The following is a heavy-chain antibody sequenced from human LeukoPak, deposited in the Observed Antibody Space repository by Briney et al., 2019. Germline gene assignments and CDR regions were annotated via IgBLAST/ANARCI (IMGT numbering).Heavy chain of an antibody. D-gene: IGHD3-3*01. Sequence: SETLSLTCTVSGGSISSYYWSWIRQPPGKGLEWIGYIYYSGSTNYNPSLKSRVTISVDTSKNQFSLKLSSVTAADTAVYYCALLTIFGVAHLWGQGTLVTVSS. V-gene: IGHV4-59*08. CDR1: GGSISSYY. CDR3: ALLTIFGVAHL. CDR2: IYYSGST. J-gene: IGHJ4*02.